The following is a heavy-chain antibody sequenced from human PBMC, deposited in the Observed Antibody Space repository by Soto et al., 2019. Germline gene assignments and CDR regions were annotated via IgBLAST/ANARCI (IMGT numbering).Heavy chain of an antibody. D-gene: IGHD6-13*01. Sequence: AGTLSLTCTVSGGSMSSYYWSWIRQPPGKGLEWIGYIYYSGNTNYNPSLKSRVTISIDTPKNQFSLKLTSVTAADTAVYYCARQDSASWFGFWAQGPLVTVSS. V-gene: IGHV4-59*08. CDR3: ARQDSASWFGF. CDR1: GGSMSSYY. CDR2: IYYSGNT. J-gene: IGHJ4*02.